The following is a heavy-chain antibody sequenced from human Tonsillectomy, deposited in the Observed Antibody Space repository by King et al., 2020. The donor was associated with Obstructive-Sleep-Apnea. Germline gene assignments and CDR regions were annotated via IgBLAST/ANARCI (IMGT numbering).Heavy chain of an antibody. Sequence: VQLVESGGGLVKAGGSLRLSCAASGFTFTNAWMSWVRQAPGKGLEWVGSIKSKTSGGTTDCAAPVKGRFTISRDDSKTTLYLQMNSLKTEDTGIYYCATDIYGDYPSYWGQGTLVIVSS. CDR3: ATDIYGDYPSY. V-gene: IGHV3-15*01. CDR1: GFTFTNAW. D-gene: IGHD4-17*01. CDR2: IKSKTSGGTT. J-gene: IGHJ4*02.